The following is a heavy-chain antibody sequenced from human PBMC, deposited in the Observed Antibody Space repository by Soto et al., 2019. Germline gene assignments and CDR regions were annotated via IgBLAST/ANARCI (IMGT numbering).Heavy chain of an antibody. CDR2: IYYSGST. D-gene: IGHD3-9*01. CDR3: ARGIINILTGSSNPIMFDP. CDR1: GGSISSYY. Sequence: QVQLQESGPGLVKPSETLSLTCTVSGGSISSYYWSWIRQPPGKGLEWIGYIYYSGSTNYNPSLKSRVTISVATSKNQFSLKLSSVTAADTAVYYCARGIINILTGSSNPIMFDPWGQGTLVTVSS. J-gene: IGHJ5*02. V-gene: IGHV4-59*01.